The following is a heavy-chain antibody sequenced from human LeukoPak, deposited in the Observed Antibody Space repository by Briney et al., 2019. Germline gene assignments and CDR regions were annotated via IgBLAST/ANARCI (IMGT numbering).Heavy chain of an antibody. V-gene: IGHV4-39*07. CDR1: GGSISSSSYY. J-gene: IGHJ1*01. Sequence: TSETLSLTCTVSGGSISSSSYYWGWIRQPPGKGLEWIGEINDIGSTNYNPSLKSRVTISVDTSKNQFSLSLSSVTAADTAVYYCAPRTSGWDYYFHHWGQGTLVTVSS. CDR2: INDIGST. CDR3: APRTSGWDYYFHH. D-gene: IGHD6-19*01.